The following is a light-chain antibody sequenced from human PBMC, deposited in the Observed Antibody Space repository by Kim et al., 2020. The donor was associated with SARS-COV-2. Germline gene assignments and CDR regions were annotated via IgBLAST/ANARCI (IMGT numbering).Light chain of an antibody. V-gene: IGKV3-11*01. CDR3: QQRSSWPLT. CDR2: DAA. J-gene: IGKJ4*01. CDR1: KSISRY. Sequence: WSPGEGASHSCRASKSISRYLGWYQQKPGKSPRLLISDAANRATGIPARFSGSVSGTDFTLTINSLEPEDFAVYYCQQRSSWPLTFGGGTKVDIK.